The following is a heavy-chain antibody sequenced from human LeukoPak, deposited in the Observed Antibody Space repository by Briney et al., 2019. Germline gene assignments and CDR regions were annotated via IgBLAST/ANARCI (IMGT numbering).Heavy chain of an antibody. V-gene: IGHV1-2*02. CDR2: INPNSGGT. CDR1: GYTSTGYY. CDR3: ARAGYSSGWRPDY. J-gene: IGHJ4*02. D-gene: IGHD6-19*01. Sequence: GASVKVSCKASGYTSTGYYMHWVRQAPGQGLEWMGWINPNSGGTNYAQKFQGRVTMTRDTSISTAYMELSRLRSDDTAVYYCARAGYSSGWRPDYWSQGTLVTVSS.